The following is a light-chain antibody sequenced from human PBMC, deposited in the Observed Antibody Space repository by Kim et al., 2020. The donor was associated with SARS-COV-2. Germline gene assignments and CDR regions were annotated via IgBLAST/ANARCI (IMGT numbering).Light chain of an antibody. V-gene: IGKV1-12*01. CDR2: PAS. J-gene: IGKJ1*01. Sequence: DIQMTQSPSSVAASVGDRVTITCRASQGIYSYLAWYQQKPGKAPKLLIYPASSWQSGVPSRFIGSASGTDFTLTISSLQPEDFATYYCQQANSFPWTFGQGTKVDIK. CDR3: QQANSFPWT. CDR1: QGIYSY.